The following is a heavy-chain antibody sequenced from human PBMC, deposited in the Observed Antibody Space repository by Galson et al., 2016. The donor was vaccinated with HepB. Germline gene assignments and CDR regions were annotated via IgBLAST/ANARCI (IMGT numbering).Heavy chain of an antibody. CDR1: GFTFSTYA. V-gene: IGHV3-23*01. J-gene: IGHJ6*04. CDR2: ISGSGGST. CDR3: AKDTTMVQGYYYYGMDV. Sequence: SLRLSCAASGFTFSTYAMSWVRQAPGKRLEWVSVISGSGGSTYYADSVKGRFTISRDNSKDTLYLQMNSLRAEDTAVYYCAKDTTMVQGYYYYGMDVWGKGTTVTVSS. D-gene: IGHD3-10*01.